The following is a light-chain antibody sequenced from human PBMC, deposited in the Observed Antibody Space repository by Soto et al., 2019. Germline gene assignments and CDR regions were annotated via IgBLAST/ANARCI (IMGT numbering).Light chain of an antibody. J-gene: IGKJ4*01. CDR1: QGIGSA. Sequence: IQMTQSPSALSASVGDRVTITCRASQGIGSALAWYQQKPGKAPKLLIYDASSLESGVPSRFSGSGSGTDFTLTISSLQPEDFATYYCQQFNVFGGGTKVDIK. V-gene: IGKV1-13*02. CDR2: DAS. CDR3: QQFNV.